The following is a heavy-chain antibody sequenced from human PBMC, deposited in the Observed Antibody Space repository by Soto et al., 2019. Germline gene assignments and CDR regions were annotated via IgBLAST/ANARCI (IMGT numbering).Heavy chain of an antibody. CDR3: AKERLHGGISPSFDY. D-gene: IGHD1-26*01. CDR2: ISYDGSNK. V-gene: IGHV3-30*18. Sequence: QVQLVESGGGVVQPGRSLRLSCAASGFTFSSYGMHWVRQAPGKGLEWVAVISYDGSNKYYADSVKGRFTISRDNSKNTLYLQMNSLRAEDTAVYYCAKERLHGGISPSFDYWGQGTLVTVSS. CDR1: GFTFSSYG. J-gene: IGHJ4*02.